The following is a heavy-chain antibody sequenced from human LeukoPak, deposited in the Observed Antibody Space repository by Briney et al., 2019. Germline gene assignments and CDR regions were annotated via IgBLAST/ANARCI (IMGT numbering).Heavy chain of an antibody. CDR1: GYTFTSYD. J-gene: IGHJ4*02. CDR3: ARGQARAVRGVINAY. Sequence: GASVKVSCKASGYTFTSYDINWVRQATGQGLEWTGWMNPNSGNTGYAQKFQGRVTMTRNTSISTAYMELSSLRSEDTAVYYCARGQARAVRGVINAYWGQGTLVTVSS. CDR2: MNPNSGNT. D-gene: IGHD3-10*01. V-gene: IGHV1-8*01.